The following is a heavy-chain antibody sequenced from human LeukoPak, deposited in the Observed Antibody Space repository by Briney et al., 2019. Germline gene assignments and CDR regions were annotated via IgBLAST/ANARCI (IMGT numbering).Heavy chain of an antibody. Sequence: GASVKVSCKASGYTFASYGFSWVRQAPGQGLEWMGWISAYNGDTIYAQNLQGRVTMTTDTSTSTAYMELRSLRSDDTAVYYCARVWELQNRFSYYYIDVWGKGTTVTVSS. CDR3: ARVWELQNRFSYYYIDV. D-gene: IGHD1-26*01. CDR1: GYTFASYG. J-gene: IGHJ6*03. V-gene: IGHV1-18*01. CDR2: ISAYNGDT.